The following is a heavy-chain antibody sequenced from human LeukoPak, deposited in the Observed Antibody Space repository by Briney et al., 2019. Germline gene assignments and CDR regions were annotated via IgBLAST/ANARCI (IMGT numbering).Heavy chain of an antibody. Sequence: PGGSLRLSCAASGFTFSTYTMTWVRQAPGKGLEWVSSISSSSSYIYYADSVKGRFTISRDNAKNSLYLQMNSLRAEDTAVYYCARIYCSGGSCLGGFDTWGQGTMVTVSS. CDR2: ISSSSSYI. J-gene: IGHJ5*02. CDR3: ARIYCSGGSCLGGFDT. V-gene: IGHV3-21*01. CDR1: GFTFSTYT. D-gene: IGHD2-15*01.